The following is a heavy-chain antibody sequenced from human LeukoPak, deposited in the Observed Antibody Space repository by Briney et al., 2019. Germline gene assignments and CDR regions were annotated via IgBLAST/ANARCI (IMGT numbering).Heavy chain of an antibody. Sequence: SVTVSFKGSGCTFSSYANSWVRQPPGQGLEWMGRIIPTLGIANYARNFQARVTITADKYTSTAYMELSSLRSEDTAVYYCARASTVTIDYWGQGTLVTVSS. V-gene: IGHV1-69*04. J-gene: IGHJ4*02. CDR3: ARASTVTIDY. D-gene: IGHD4-17*01. CDR2: IIPTLGIA. CDR1: GCTFSSYA.